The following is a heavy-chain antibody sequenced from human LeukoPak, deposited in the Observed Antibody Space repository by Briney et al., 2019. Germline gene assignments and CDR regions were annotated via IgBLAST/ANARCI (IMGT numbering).Heavy chain of an antibody. CDR3: ARAHYYDSSGLDF. Sequence: GGSLRLSCAASGFTFSSYWMHWVRQAPGKGLVWVSRINTDGSNTNYADSVKGRFTISRDNAKNTLYLQMSSLRAEDTAVYYCARAHYYDSSGLDFWGQGTLVTVSS. D-gene: IGHD3-22*01. V-gene: IGHV3-74*01. CDR2: INTDGSNT. J-gene: IGHJ4*02. CDR1: GFTFSSYW.